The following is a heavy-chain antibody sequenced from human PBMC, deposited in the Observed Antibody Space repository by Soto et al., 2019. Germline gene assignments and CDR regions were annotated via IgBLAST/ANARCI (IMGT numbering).Heavy chain of an antibody. CDR1: GFTFSSYS. J-gene: IGHJ5*02. CDR3: ARGSTWGTAWFDP. V-gene: IGHV3-48*02. CDR2: TSSSSTI. D-gene: IGHD3-16*01. Sequence: EVQLVESGGGLVQPGVSLRLSCAASGFTFSSYSMNWVRQAPGKGLEWVSYTSSSSTIDYADSVKGRFTISRDNAKSSLYLQMNSLRDEDTAVYYCARGSTWGTAWFDPWGQGTLVTVSS.